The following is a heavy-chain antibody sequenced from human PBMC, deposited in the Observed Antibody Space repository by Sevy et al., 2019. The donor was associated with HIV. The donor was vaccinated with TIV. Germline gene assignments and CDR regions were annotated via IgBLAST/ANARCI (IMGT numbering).Heavy chain of an antibody. J-gene: IGHJ3*02. CDR3: TTDHTMVRGVYATYAFDI. CDR1: GFTFSNAW. CDR2: IKSKTDGGTT. Sequence: GGSLRLSCAASGFTFSNAWMSWVRQAPGKGLEWVGRIKSKTDGGTTDYAAPVKGRFTISRGDSKNTLYLQMNSLKTEDTAVYYCTTDHTMVRGVYATYAFDIWGQGTMVTVSS. D-gene: IGHD3-10*01. V-gene: IGHV3-15*01.